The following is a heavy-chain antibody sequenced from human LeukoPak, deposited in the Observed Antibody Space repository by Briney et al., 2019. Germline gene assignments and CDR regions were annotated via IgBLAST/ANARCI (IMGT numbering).Heavy chain of an antibody. V-gene: IGHV3-21*01. CDR1: GFTFSSYS. D-gene: IGHD6-6*01. Sequence: PGGSLRLSCAASGFTFSSYSMNWVRQAPGKGLEWVSSISSSSSSYIYYADSVKGRFTISRDNAKNSLYLQMNSLRAEDTAVYYCARDLDSSSSVKQYDAFDIWGQGTMVTVSS. J-gene: IGHJ3*02. CDR2: ISSSSSSYI. CDR3: ARDLDSSSSVKQYDAFDI.